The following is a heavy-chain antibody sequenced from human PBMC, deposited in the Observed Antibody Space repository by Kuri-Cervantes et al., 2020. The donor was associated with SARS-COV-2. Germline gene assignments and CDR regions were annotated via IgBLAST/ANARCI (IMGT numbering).Heavy chain of an antibody. CDR1: GGSFSGYY. CDR2: INHSGST. D-gene: IGHD1-26*01. CDR3: ATELPLTF. J-gene: IGHJ4*02. Sequence: GSLRLSCAVYGGSFSGYYWSWIRQPPGKGLEWIGEINHSGSTNYNPSLKSRVTISVDTSKNQFSLKLSSVTAADTAVYYCATELPLTFWGQGTLVTVSS. V-gene: IGHV4-34*01.